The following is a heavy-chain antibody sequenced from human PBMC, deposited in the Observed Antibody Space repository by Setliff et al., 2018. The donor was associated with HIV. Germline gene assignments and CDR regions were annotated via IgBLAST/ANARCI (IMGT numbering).Heavy chain of an antibody. Sequence: ASVKVSCKASGYIFTDYYMHWVRQAPGQELGWMGRINPNSGGTNYAQKFQGRVTMTTDTSTSTAYMELRSLRSDDTAVYYCARDHYDILTGYYRDYYYMDVWGKGTTVTVSS. D-gene: IGHD3-9*01. CDR1: GYIFTDYY. CDR2: INPNSGGT. J-gene: IGHJ6*03. CDR3: ARDHYDILTGYYRDYYYMDV. V-gene: IGHV1-2*06.